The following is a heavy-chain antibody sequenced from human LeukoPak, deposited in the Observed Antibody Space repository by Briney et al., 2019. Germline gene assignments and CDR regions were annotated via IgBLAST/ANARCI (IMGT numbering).Heavy chain of an antibody. CDR1: GFTFIKYW. Sequence: GGSQRLSCAASGFTFIKYWMLWVRQAPGKGLESVSRINTDVTVTTYADSVKGRFTVSRDNADNTMFLQMNSVRDEDTAVYYCATKQWLAPPPDSWGQGTPVTVSS. CDR3: ATKQWLAPPPDS. CDR2: INTDVTVT. D-gene: IGHD6-19*01. J-gene: IGHJ4*02. V-gene: IGHV3-74*01.